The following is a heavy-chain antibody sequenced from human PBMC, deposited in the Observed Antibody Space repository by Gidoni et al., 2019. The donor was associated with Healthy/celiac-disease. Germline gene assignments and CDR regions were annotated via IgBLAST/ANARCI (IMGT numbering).Heavy chain of an antibody. J-gene: IGHJ4*02. CDR1: GFTFSSYA. V-gene: IGHV3-23*01. CDR3: AKGTTRGRMADY. CDR2: ISGSGGST. D-gene: IGHD4-17*01. Sequence: EVQLLESGGGLVQPGGSLRLSCAASGFTFSSYAMSWVRQAPGKGLEWVSAISGSGGSTYYADSVKGRFTISRDNAKNTLYLQMNSLRAEDTAVYYCAKGTTRGRMADYWGQGTLVTVSS.